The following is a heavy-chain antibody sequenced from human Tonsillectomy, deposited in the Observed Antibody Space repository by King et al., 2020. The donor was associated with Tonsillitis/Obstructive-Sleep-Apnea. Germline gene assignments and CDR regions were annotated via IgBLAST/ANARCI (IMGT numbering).Heavy chain of an antibody. CDR3: ARVGDGYNKYWYFDL. CDR2: IKQDGSEK. D-gene: IGHD5-24*01. V-gene: IGHV3-7*04. J-gene: IGHJ2*01. Sequence: VQLVESGGGLVQPGGSLRLSCAASGFTFSSYWMSWVRQAPGKGLEWVANIKQDGSEKYYVGSMKGRFTISRDNAKNSLYLQMNSLRAEDTAVYYCARVGDGYNKYWYFDLWGRGTLVTVSS. CDR1: GFTFSSYW.